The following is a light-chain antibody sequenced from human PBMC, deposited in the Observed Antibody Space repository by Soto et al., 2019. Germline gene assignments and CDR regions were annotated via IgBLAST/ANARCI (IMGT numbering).Light chain of an antibody. CDR2: GAS. Sequence: EIVLTQSPGTLSLSPGERATLSCRASQSVSSSYLAWYRQKPGQAPRLLIYGASSKATGIPDMFSGSVSGTDFTLTISILEPEDFAVYYCQQYGSSHPKYTFGQGTKLEIK. V-gene: IGKV3-20*01. CDR1: QSVSSSY. CDR3: QQYGSSHPKYT. J-gene: IGKJ2*01.